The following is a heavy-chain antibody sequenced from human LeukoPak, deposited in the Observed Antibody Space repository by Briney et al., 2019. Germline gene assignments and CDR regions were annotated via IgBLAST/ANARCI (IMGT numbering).Heavy chain of an antibody. D-gene: IGHD3-10*01. V-gene: IGHV4-34*01. CDR3: ARVRTGSQCDS. J-gene: IGHJ5*01. CDR1: GGSFSGYY. Sequence: PSETPSLTCAAYGGSFSGYYWSWIRQPPGKGLEWIGEINHSGSTNYNPSLKSRVTISVDTSKNQFSLKLSSVTAADTAVYYCARVRTGSQCDSWGRGTLVIVSS. CDR2: INHSGST.